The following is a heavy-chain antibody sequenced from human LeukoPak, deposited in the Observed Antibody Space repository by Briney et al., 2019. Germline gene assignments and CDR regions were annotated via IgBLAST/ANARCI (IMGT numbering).Heavy chain of an antibody. CDR1: GFTFDDYA. V-gene: IGHV3-9*01. CDR2: ISWNSGSI. J-gene: IGHJ4*02. D-gene: IGHD4-11*01. Sequence: GGSLRLSCAASGFTFDDYAMHWVRPAPGTGLEWVSGISWNSGSIGYADSVKGRFTISRDNAKNSLYMQMNSLRAEDTALYYCAKDGGYSNYFDYWGQGTLVTVSS. CDR3: AKDGGYSNYFDY.